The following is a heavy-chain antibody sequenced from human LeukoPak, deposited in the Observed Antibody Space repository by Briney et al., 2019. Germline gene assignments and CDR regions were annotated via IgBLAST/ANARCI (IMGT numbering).Heavy chain of an antibody. D-gene: IGHD4-23*01. V-gene: IGHV3-48*02. CDR3: ARGGTSSSLAY. Sequence: GGSLRLSCAASGFTFSSYSINWLRQAPGKGLEWVSYISSSSTISYADSVKGRFTISRDNANNSLYLQMNSLRDEDTAVYYCARGGTSSSLAYWGQGTLVTVSS. J-gene: IGHJ4*02. CDR1: GFTFSSYS. CDR2: ISSSSTI.